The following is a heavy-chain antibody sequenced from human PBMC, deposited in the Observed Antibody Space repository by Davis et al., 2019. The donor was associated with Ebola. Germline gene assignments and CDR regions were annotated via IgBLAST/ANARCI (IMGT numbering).Heavy chain of an antibody. J-gene: IGHJ6*02. CDR3: ARYDVGGNYCMDV. D-gene: IGHD3-3*01. CDR2: ISGSGDSA. V-gene: IGHV3-23*01. CDR1: GFTFSSYG. Sequence: GESLKISCVVSGFTFSSYGMSWVRQAPAKGLEYVSSISGSGDSAHYTDSVKGRFTISRDNSKNTLYLQMNGLRVEDTAVYYCARYDVGGNYCMDVWGQGTTVTVSS.